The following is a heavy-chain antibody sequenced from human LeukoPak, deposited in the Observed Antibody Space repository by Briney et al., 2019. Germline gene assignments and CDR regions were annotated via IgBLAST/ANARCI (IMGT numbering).Heavy chain of an antibody. D-gene: IGHD3/OR15-3a*01. Sequence: PTGGSLRLSCAVSGITLSNYGMSWVRQAPGEWLEWAVGISDSGGSTNYAYHVKGRCTISRDNSKTTLYLSINSLRAEDTAVYFCAKRGVVIRVILVGFHKEAYYFDSWGQGALVTVSS. J-gene: IGHJ4*02. CDR2: ISDSGGST. CDR3: AKRGVVIRVILVGFHKEAYYFDS. CDR1: GITLSNYG. V-gene: IGHV3-23*01.